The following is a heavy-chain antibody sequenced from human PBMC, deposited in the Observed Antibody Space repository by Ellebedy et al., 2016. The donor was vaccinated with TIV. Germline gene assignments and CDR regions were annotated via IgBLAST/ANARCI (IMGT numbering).Heavy chain of an antibody. J-gene: IGHJ4*02. CDR3: ARDYASG. Sequence: GESLKISCAASGFTFGSCAMSWVRQAPGRGLEWVAAISDSGSTTYHADAVKGRFTISRDNSKDTLYLQMNSLRAEDTAVYYCARDYASGWGQGTLVTVSS. CDR2: ISDSGSTT. D-gene: IGHD3-16*01. V-gene: IGHV3-23*01. CDR1: GFTFGSCA.